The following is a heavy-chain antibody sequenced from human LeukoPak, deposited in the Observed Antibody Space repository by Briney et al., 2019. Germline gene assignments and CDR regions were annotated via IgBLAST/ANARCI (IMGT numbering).Heavy chain of an antibody. V-gene: IGHV3-23*01. Sequence: PGGSLRLSCAASGFTFSSYAMSWVRQAPGKGLEWVSAISGSGGSTYYADSVKGRFTISRDNSKNTLYLQMNSLRAEDTAVYYCAKDLIVVTPSNYYYGMDVWGQGTTVTVSS. D-gene: IGHD4-23*01. CDR1: GFTFSSYA. CDR2: ISGSGGST. J-gene: IGHJ6*02. CDR3: AKDLIVVTPSNYYYGMDV.